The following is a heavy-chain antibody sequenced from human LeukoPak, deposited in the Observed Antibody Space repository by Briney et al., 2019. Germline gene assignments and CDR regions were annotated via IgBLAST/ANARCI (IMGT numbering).Heavy chain of an antibody. Sequence: SETLSLTCTVSGGSISSSSHYWGWIRQPPGKGLEWIGSIYYSGSTYYNPSLESRVTISVDTSKNQFSLKVSSVTAADTAVYYCARRGASSSEEYWGQGTLVIVSS. J-gene: IGHJ4*02. V-gene: IGHV4-39*01. D-gene: IGHD6-6*01. CDR1: GGSISSSSHY. CDR2: IYYSGST. CDR3: ARRGASSSEEY.